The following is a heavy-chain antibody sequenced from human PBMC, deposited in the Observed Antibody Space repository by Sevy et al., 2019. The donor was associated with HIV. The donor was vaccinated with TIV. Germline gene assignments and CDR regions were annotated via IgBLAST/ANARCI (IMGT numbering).Heavy chain of an antibody. D-gene: IGHD3-22*01. Sequence: GGSLRLSCADSGFTFSSCNMHWVRQAPGKGLEWVALISYDGLNKYYADSVKGRFTISRDNSRNTVYLQMNSLRPEDTAVYYCARDVKKAFYYDSRDYYYDGMDVWGQWTTVTVSS. J-gene: IGHJ6*02. CDR1: GFTFSSCN. V-gene: IGHV3-30-3*01. CDR2: ISYDGLNK. CDR3: ARDVKKAFYYDSRDYYYDGMDV.